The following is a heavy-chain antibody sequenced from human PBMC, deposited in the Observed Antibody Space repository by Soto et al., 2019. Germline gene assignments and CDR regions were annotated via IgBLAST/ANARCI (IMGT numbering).Heavy chain of an antibody. V-gene: IGHV3-7*01. CDR3: GRAWDV. J-gene: IGHJ6*04. CDR1: GITFSSYW. CDR2: IRPDGSEQ. Sequence: EVHLVESGGGLVQPGGSLRLSCGASGITFSSYWMSWVRQAPGKGLEWVANIRPDGSEQHYVDSVKGRFTISRDDAKNSLYLQMNSLRVEDTAVYYGGRAWDVWGRGTTVTVSS.